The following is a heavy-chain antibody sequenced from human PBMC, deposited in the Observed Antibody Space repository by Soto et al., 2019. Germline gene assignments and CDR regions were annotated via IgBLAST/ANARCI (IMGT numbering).Heavy chain of an antibody. CDR2: VIPLFDTA. J-gene: IGHJ6*02. CDR3: ATGGHNDGYNFYHGMDV. D-gene: IGHD5-18*01. Sequence: QVQVVQSGAEVKQPGSSVKVSCKVSGGIFTNNAISWVRQAPVQGLEWLGGVIPLFDTAYYAQIFRGRLMISAAGATTTAYMELSGLTSADTAVYCCATGGHNDGYNFYHGMDVWGQGTTVTVS. CDR1: GGIFTNNA. V-gene: IGHV1-69*01.